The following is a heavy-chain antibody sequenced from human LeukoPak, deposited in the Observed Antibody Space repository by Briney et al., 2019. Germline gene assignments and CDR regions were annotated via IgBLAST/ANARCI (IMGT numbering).Heavy chain of an antibody. CDR1: GFTFSNYW. D-gene: IGHD3-10*01. CDR3: ARVRTTGSYYGMDV. J-gene: IGHJ6*02. CDR2: IKEDESEK. V-gene: IGHV3-7*01. Sequence: GGSLRLSCAASGFTFSNYWMSWVRQAPGKGLEWVANIKEDESEKYYVDSVKGRFTISRDNAQNSLNLQMNSLRVEDTAMYYCARVRTTGSYYGMDVWGQGTTVTVSS.